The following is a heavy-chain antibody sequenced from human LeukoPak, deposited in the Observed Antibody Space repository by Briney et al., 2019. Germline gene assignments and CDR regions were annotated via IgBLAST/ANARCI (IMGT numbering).Heavy chain of an antibody. CDR3: ARDQIVGATVDY. D-gene: IGHD1-26*01. V-gene: IGHV3-21*01. Sequence: PGGSLRLSCAASGFTFSSYSMNWVRQAPGKGLEWVSSISSSSSYIYYADSVKGRFTISRDNAKNSLYLQMNSLRAEDTAVYYCARDQIVGATVDYWGQGTLVPVSS. CDR2: ISSSSSYI. J-gene: IGHJ4*02. CDR1: GFTFSSYS.